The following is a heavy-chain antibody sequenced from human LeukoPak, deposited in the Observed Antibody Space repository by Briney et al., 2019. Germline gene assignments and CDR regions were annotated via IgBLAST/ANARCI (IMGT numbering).Heavy chain of an antibody. CDR3: VRDSPVGVDY. CDR1: GFTFSNYY. D-gene: IGHD1-26*01. V-gene: IGHV3-48*01. J-gene: IGHJ4*02. Sequence: GGSLRLSCAASGFTFSNYYMNWVRQAPGKGLEWVSYITSSSNTIYYAGSVKGRFTISRDNAKNSLYLQMNSLRAEDTAMYYCVRDSPVGVDYWCQGTLVIVS. CDR2: ITSSSNTI.